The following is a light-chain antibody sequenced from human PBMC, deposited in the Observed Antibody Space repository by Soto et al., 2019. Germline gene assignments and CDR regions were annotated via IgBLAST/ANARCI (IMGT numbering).Light chain of an antibody. CDR2: DAS. CDR3: QQYDNPPFT. J-gene: IGKJ3*01. Sequence: DIQMTQSPSSLSAPVGDRVTITCQASQDISNYLNWYQQKPGKAPKLLIYDASNLETGVPSRFSGSGSGTDFTFTISSLQPEDIATYYCQQYDNPPFTFGPGTKVDIK. CDR1: QDISNY. V-gene: IGKV1-33*01.